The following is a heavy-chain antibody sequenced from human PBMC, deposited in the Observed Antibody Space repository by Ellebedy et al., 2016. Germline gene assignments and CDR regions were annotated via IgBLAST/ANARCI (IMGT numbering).Heavy chain of an antibody. D-gene: IGHD3-3*01. Sequence: GGSLRLSXAASGFTFSSYSMNWVRQAPGKGLEWVSYISSSSSTIYYADSVKGRFTISRDNAKNSLYLHMNSLRAEDTAVYYCAREARFLGVYYFDYWGQGTLVTVSS. CDR2: ISSSSSTI. CDR3: AREARFLGVYYFDY. J-gene: IGHJ4*02. CDR1: GFTFSSYS. V-gene: IGHV3-48*04.